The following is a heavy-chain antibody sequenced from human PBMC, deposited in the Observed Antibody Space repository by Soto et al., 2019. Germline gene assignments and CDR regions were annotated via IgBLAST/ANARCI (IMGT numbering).Heavy chain of an antibody. D-gene: IGHD3-9*01. V-gene: IGHV4-4*07. CDR3: ARARYYDILTGYYGNNWFDH. CDR2: IYTSGGT. Sequence: PSETLSLTCTVSGGSISSYYWSWIRQPAGKGLEWIGRIYTSGGTNYNPSLKSRVTMSVDTSKNQFSLKLSSVTAADTAVYYCARARYYDILTGYYGNNWFDHWGQGTLVTVS. CDR1: GGSISSYY. J-gene: IGHJ5*02.